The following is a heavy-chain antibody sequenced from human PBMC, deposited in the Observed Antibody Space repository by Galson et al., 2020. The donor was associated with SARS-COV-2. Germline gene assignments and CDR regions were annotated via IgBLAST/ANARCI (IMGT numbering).Heavy chain of an antibody. CDR2: INPSGGST. V-gene: IGHV1-46*01. Sequence: ASVKVSCKASGYTFTSYYMHWVRQAPGQGLEWMGIINPSGGSTSYAQKFQGRVTMTRDTSTSTVYMELSSLRSEDTAVYYCARESYYYGSGSYYNRGVNWFDPWGQGTLVTVSS. CDR3: ARESYYYGSGSYYNRGVNWFDP. D-gene: IGHD3-10*01. J-gene: IGHJ5*02. CDR1: GYTFTSYY.